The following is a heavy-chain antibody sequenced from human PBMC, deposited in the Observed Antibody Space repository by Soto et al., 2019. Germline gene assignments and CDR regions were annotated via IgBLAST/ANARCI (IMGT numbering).Heavy chain of an antibody. Sequence: PSETLSLTCTVSGGSISSSSYYWGWIRQPPGKGLEWIGSIYYSGSTYYNPSLKSRVTISVDTSKNQFSLKLSSVTAADTAVYYCARVLLWFGESYNWFDPWGQGTLVTVSS. CDR1: GGSISSSSYY. V-gene: IGHV4-39*01. J-gene: IGHJ5*02. D-gene: IGHD3-10*01. CDR3: ARVLLWFGESYNWFDP. CDR2: IYYSGST.